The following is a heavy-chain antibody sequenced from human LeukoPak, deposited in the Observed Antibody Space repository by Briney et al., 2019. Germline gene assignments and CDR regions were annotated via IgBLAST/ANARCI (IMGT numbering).Heavy chain of an antibody. D-gene: IGHD3-22*01. J-gene: IGHJ3*02. Sequence: SETLSLTCTVSGGSISSSSYYWGWIRQPPGKGLEWIGSIYHSGSTYYNPSLKSRVTIAVETSKNQFSLKLSSVTAADTAVYYCARVLGYYDSSGYYSYDAFDIWGQGTMVTVSS. V-gene: IGHV4-39*07. CDR2: IYHSGST. CDR3: ARVLGYYDSSGYYSYDAFDI. CDR1: GGSISSSSYY.